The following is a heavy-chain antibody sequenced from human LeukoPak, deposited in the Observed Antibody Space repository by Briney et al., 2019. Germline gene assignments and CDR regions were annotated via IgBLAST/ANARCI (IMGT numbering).Heavy chain of an antibody. CDR2: IYYSGST. D-gene: IGHD3-22*01. CDR3: ARYYDSSGSDAFDI. V-gene: IGHV4-59*01. CDR1: GGSISSYY. J-gene: IGHJ3*02. Sequence: SETLSLTCAVSGGSISSYYWNWIRQPPGKGLEWIGYIYYSGSTDYSPSLKSRVTISVDTSKNQFSLKLSSVTAADTAVYYCARYYDSSGSDAFDIWGQGTMVTVSS.